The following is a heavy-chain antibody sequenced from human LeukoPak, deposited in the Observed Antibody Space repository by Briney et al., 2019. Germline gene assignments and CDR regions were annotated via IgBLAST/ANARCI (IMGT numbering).Heavy chain of an antibody. CDR2: INHSGST. V-gene: IGHV4-39*07. CDR1: GGSISSGDYY. D-gene: IGHD6-13*01. Sequence: SETLSLTCTVSGGSISSGDYYWSWIRQPPGKGLEWIGEINHSGSTNYNPSLKSRVTISVDTSKNQFSLKLSSVTAADTAVYYCARGPSSWSPWGQGTLVTVSS. J-gene: IGHJ5*02. CDR3: ARGPSSWSP.